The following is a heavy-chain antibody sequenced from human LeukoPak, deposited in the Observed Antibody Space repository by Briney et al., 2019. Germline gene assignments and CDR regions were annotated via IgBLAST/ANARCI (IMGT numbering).Heavy chain of an antibody. Sequence: GGSLRLSCAASGFSISSDWMSWVRQAPGKGLEWVARVKSRSAGETTDYAAPVKGRFTISRDDSKNTLYLQMNSLKTEDTAVYYCTLIQGWGSGSYYRDFWGQGTLVTVSS. CDR1: GFSISSDW. V-gene: IGHV3-15*01. J-gene: IGHJ4*02. CDR3: TLIQGWGSGSYYRDF. D-gene: IGHD3-10*01. CDR2: VKSRSAGETT.